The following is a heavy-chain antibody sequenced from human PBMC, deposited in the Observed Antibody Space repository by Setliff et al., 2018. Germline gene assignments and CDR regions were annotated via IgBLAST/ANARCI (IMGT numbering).Heavy chain of an antibody. Sequence: PSETLSLTCNVSGASIRNFYWTWIRQPPGKGLEWIGYVHFTGSTNYNPSLKSRVTMSVDVSKSQFSLRLSSVTAADTAVYYCARRFSSGNYNNLGYWGQGTLVTVSS. CDR1: GASIRNFY. V-gene: IGHV4-59*01. J-gene: IGHJ4*02. CDR3: ARRFSSGNYNNLGY. D-gene: IGHD3-10*01. CDR2: VHFTGST.